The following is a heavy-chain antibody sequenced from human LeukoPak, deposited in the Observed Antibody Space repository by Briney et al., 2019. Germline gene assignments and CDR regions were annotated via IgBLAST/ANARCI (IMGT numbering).Heavy chain of an antibody. V-gene: IGHV4-4*07. Sequence: SETLSLTCSVSGDSISSYYWSWIRQTAGKGLEWIGRIYTSGNSNYNPSLKSRVSMSVDTSKNRFSLKLSSVTAADTAVYYCARSVQLWSGRWFDPWGQGTLVTVSS. CDR1: GDSISSYY. CDR2: IYTSGNS. CDR3: ARSVQLWSGRWFDP. J-gene: IGHJ5*02. D-gene: IGHD5-18*01.